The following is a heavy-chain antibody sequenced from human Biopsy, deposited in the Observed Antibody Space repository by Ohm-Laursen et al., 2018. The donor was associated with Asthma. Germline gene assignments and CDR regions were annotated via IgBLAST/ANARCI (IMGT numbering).Heavy chain of an antibody. J-gene: IGHJ3*01. CDR3: ARTYYDFLTGQVNDAFAL. D-gene: IGHD3-9*01. V-gene: IGHV1-3*01. CDR2: INAGDGNT. Sequence: SVKVSCKASGYTFIHFDIHWVLQAPGQRLEWMGWINAGDGNTKYSQKFQGRVTITRDTSASTAYMDLRSLRSEDTAMYYCARTYYDFLTGQVNDAFALWGLGTMVTVSS. CDR1: GYTFIHFD.